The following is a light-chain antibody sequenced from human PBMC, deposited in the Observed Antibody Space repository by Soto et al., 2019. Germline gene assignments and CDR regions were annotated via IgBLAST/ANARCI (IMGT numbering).Light chain of an antibody. CDR3: QQYGGSPLT. J-gene: IGKJ4*01. Sequence: EIVLTQSPGTLSLSPGERATLSCRASQSVSSSYLAWYQQKPGQAPRLLIHGASSRATGIPDRFSGSGSGTDFTLTISNLEPEDSAVFYCQQYGGSPLTFGGGTKVEIK. CDR2: GAS. V-gene: IGKV3-20*01. CDR1: QSVSSSY.